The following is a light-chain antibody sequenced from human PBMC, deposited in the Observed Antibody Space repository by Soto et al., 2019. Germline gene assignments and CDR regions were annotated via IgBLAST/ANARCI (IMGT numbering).Light chain of an antibody. Sequence: DIQLTQSPSSLSASVGDRVTITCRASQSLSNYLNWYQHRPGEAPKFLIYVASRLQNGVPSRFSGSGSGTDVTLIISSLQPEDSATYSFQQGYSTPDAFGQGTNIEIK. CDR3: QQGYSTPDA. CDR1: QSLSNY. CDR2: VAS. V-gene: IGKV1-39*01. J-gene: IGKJ2*01.